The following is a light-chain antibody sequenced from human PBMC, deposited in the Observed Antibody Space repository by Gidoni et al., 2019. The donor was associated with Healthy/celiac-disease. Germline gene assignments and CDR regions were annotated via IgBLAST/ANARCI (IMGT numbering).Light chain of an antibody. CDR3: QQFNSYLT. Sequence: AIPFTQSPSSLSASVGDRVTITCRASQGISSALAWYQQKPGKAPKLLIYDASSLESGVPSRFSGSGSGTDFTLTISSLQPEDFATYYCQQFNSYLTFGGGTKVEIK. J-gene: IGKJ4*01. CDR1: QGISSA. V-gene: IGKV1-13*02. CDR2: DAS.